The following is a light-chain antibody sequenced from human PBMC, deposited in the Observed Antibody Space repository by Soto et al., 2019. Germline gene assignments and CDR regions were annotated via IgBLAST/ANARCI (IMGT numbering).Light chain of an antibody. J-gene: IGKJ5*01. CDR2: TAS. Sequence: QSPSFLSASVGVRVTIACRASQAIGTWLAWYQQKPGKAPNLLIYTASSLQLGVPSRFSGSGSGTDFTLTISGLQPEDFATYYCQQSSTFPITFGQGTRLEIK. CDR1: QAIGTW. V-gene: IGKV1-12*01. CDR3: QQSSTFPIT.